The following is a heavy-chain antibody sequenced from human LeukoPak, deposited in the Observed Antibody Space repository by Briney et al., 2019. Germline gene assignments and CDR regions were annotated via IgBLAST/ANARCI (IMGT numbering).Heavy chain of an antibody. D-gene: IGHD2-15*01. J-gene: IGHJ6*03. CDR1: GYTFTSYG. V-gene: IGHV1-18*01. CDR3: ARGPYIVVVVAATPDQKDYYYYYYMDV. Sequence: ASVKVSCKASGYTFTSYGISWVRQAPGQGLEWMGWISAYNGNTNYAQKLQGKVTMTTDTSTSTAYMELRSLRSDDTAVYYCARGPYIVVVVAATPDQKDYYYYYYMDVWGKGTTVTVSS. CDR2: ISAYNGNT.